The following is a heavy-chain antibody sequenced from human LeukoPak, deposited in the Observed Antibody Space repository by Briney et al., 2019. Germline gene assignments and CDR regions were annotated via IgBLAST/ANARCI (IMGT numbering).Heavy chain of an antibody. CDR1: GFTFSVYA. D-gene: IGHD2-21*02. J-gene: IGHJ4*02. Sequence: PGGSRRLSCSASGFTFSVYAIHWVRQAPGKGLEYVSTIISNGGSTYYADSVKGRFTISRDNSKNTVSLQMSSLRAEDTALYYCVKDGLAFCGGDCYSYFDYWGQGTLVTVSS. V-gene: IGHV3-64D*06. CDR2: IISNGGST. CDR3: VKDGLAFCGGDCYSYFDY.